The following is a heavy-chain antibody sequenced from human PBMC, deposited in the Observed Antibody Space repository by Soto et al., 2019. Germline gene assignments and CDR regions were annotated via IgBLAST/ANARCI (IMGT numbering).Heavy chain of an antibody. Sequence: LRLSCAASGFTFSSYSMNWVRQAPGKGLEWVSSISSSSSYIYYADSVKGRFTISRDNAKNSLYLQMNSLRAEDTAVYYCAKNVGILTGPPDYWGQGTLVTVSS. D-gene: IGHD3-9*01. CDR2: ISSSSSYI. J-gene: IGHJ4*02. CDR1: GFTFSSYS. V-gene: IGHV3-21*04. CDR3: AKNVGILTGPPDY.